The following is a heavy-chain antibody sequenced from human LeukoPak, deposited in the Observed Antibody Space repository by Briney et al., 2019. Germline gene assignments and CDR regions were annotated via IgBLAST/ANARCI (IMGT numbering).Heavy chain of an antibody. Sequence: GGSLRLSCTASGFTFGDYAMSWVRQAPGKGLEWVGFIRSKAYGGTTEYAASVKGRFTISRDDSKSIAYLQMNSLKTEDTAVYYCTRVEPDWGVYVDTAMANLFDYWGQGTLVTVSS. V-gene: IGHV3-49*04. CDR1: GFTFGDYA. D-gene: IGHD5-18*01. CDR3: TRVEPDWGVYVDTAMANLFDY. J-gene: IGHJ4*02. CDR2: IRSKAYGGTT.